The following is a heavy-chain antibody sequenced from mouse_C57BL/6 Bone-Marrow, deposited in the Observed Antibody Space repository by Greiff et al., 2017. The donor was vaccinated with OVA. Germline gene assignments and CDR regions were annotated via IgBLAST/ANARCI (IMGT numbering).Heavy chain of an antibody. Sequence: EVKVVESGGGLVQPGESLKLSCESNEYEFPSHDMSWVRKTPEKRLELVAAINSDGGSTYYPDTMERRFIISRDNTKKTLYLQMSSLRSEDTALYYCARRWLLPLYYAMDYWGQGTSVTVSS. CDR2: INSDGGST. V-gene: IGHV5-2*03. CDR3: ARRWLLPLYYAMDY. D-gene: IGHD2-3*01. CDR1: EYEFPSHD. J-gene: IGHJ4*01.